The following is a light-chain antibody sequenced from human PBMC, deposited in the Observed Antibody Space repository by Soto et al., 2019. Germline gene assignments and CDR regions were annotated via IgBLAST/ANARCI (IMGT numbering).Light chain of an antibody. Sequence: EIVLTQSPGTLSLSPGERATLSCRASQSVNNNYLAWYQQKPGQAPRLLIYGASSRATGIPDRFSGSGSGTDFTLTISRLEPEDFAVYYCQQYSDSSGAFGQGTRVEIK. CDR1: QSVNNNY. J-gene: IGKJ1*01. CDR3: QQYSDSSGA. V-gene: IGKV3-20*01. CDR2: GAS.